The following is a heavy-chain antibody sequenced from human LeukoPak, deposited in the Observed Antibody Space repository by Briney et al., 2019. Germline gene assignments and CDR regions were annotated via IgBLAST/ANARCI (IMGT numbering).Heavy chain of an antibody. CDR2: INHSGST. V-gene: IGHV4-34*01. Sequence: PSETLSLTCAVYGGSFSGYYWSWIRQPPGKGLEWIGEINHSGSTNYNPSLKSRVTISVDTSKNQFSLKLSSVTAADTAVYYCARGQRRAYCGSTSCNNWFDPWGQGTLVTVSS. J-gene: IGHJ5*02. CDR1: GGSFSGYY. D-gene: IGHD2-2*01. CDR3: ARGQRRAYCGSTSCNNWFDP.